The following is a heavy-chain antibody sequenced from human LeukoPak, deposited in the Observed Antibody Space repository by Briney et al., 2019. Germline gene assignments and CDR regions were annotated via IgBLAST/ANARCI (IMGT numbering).Heavy chain of an antibody. V-gene: IGHV3-21*01. CDR1: GFTFSGYG. CDR2: ISSSSSYI. CDR3: ARDRWFGDSPPY. D-gene: IGHD3-10*01. J-gene: IGHJ4*02. Sequence: PGSSLRLSCAASGFTFSGYGMLWVRQAPGKGLEWVSSISSSSSYIYYADSVKGRFTTSRDNAKNSLYLQMNSLRAEDTAVYYCARDRWFGDSPPYWGQGTLVTVSS.